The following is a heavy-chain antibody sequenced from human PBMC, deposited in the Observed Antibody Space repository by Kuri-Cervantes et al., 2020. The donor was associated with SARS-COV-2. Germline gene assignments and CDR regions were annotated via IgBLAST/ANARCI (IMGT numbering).Heavy chain of an antibody. D-gene: IGHD1-26*01. V-gene: IGHV3-30-3*01. CDR3: ARDLRVGKSLDY. Sequence: GESLKISCAASGFTFSSYAMHWVRQAPGKGLEWVAVISYDGSNKYYADSVKGRFTISRDNAKNSVYLQMNSLRVEDTAVYYCARDLRVGKSLDYWGQGTLVTVSS. CDR1: GFTFSSYA. J-gene: IGHJ4*02. CDR2: ISYDGSNK.